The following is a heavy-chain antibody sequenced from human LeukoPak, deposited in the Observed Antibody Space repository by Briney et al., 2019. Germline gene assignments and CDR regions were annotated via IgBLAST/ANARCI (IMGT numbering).Heavy chain of an antibody. CDR1: GFTFSNAW. CDR2: IKSKTDGGTT. J-gene: IGHJ6*02. CDR3: TTSYGSGRYYYYYGMDV. V-gene: IGHV3-15*01. Sequence: GGSLRLSCAASGFTFSNAWMSWVRQAPGKGLEWVGRIKSKTDGGTTDYAAPVKGRFTISRDDSKNTLYLRMNSLKTEDTAVYYCTTSYGSGRYYYYYGMDVWGQGTTVTVSS. D-gene: IGHD3-10*01.